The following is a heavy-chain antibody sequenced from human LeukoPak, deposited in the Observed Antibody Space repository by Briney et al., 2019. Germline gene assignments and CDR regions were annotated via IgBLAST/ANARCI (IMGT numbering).Heavy chain of an antibody. J-gene: IGHJ4*02. Sequence: GRSLRLSCAASGFTFSSYGMHWVRQAPGKGLEWVAVISYDGSNKYYGDSVKDRFTISRDNSKNTLYLQMNSLRAEDTAVYYCAKQVVPAAPWVDYWGQGTLVTVSS. CDR1: GFTFSSYG. V-gene: IGHV3-30*18. CDR3: AKQVVPAAPWVDY. D-gene: IGHD2-2*01. CDR2: ISYDGSNK.